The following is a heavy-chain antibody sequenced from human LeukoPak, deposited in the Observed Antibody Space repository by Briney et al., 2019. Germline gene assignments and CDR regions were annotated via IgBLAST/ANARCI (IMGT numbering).Heavy chain of an antibody. V-gene: IGHV4-34*01. Sequence: SETLSLTCAVFGGSFSGYYWNWIRQPPGKGLEWIGQINPSRNTNYNPSLKSRVTISVDTSKKQFPLKLSSVTAADTAVYYCTRVSIHGYSDYWGQGTLVTVSS. J-gene: IGHJ4*02. CDR2: INPSRNT. CDR3: TRVSIHGYSDY. D-gene: IGHD5-18*01. CDR1: GGSFSGYY.